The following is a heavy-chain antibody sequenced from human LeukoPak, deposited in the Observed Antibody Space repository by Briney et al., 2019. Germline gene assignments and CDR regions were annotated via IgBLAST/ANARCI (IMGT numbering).Heavy chain of an antibody. CDR2: IYYSGST. CDR3: ARIGSVLLWFGDGY. V-gene: IGHV4-39*01. J-gene: IGHJ4*02. CDR1: GDSISYFY. D-gene: IGHD3-10*01. Sequence: SETLSLTCSVSGDSISYFYWGWIRQPPGKGLEWIGSIYYSGSTYYNSSLKSRVTISVDTSKNQFSLKLSSVTAADTAVYYCARIGSVLLWFGDGYWGQGTLVTVSS.